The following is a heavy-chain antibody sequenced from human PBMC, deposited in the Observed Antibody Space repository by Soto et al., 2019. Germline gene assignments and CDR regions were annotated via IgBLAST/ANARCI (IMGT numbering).Heavy chain of an antibody. CDR3: ARQTEPAAIAVYYGMDV. J-gene: IGHJ6*02. CDR2: MNPNSGNT. Sequence: ASVKVSCKASGYTFTSYDINWVRQATGQGLEWMGWMNPNSGNTGYAQKFQGRVTMTRNTSISTAYMELSSLRSEDTAVYYCARQTEPAAIAVYYGMDVWGQGTTVTVSS. V-gene: IGHV1-8*01. D-gene: IGHD2-2*02. CDR1: GYTFTSYD.